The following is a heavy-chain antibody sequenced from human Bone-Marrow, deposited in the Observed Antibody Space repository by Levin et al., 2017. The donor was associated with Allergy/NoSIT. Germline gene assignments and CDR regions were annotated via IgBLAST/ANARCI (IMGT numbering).Heavy chain of an antibody. V-gene: IGHV4-59*13. Sequence: PSETLSLTCTVSGGSITDNYWSWIRHSPGKGLEWIGFGFYKGNTNYSPSLKSRVTIEVDTSRNQMSLKLRSVTAADTAVYYCARPASGSYWYFNLWGRGTLVTVSS. CDR2: GFYKGNT. CDR1: GGSITDNY. CDR3: ARPASGSYWYFNL. D-gene: IGHD7-27*01. J-gene: IGHJ2*01.